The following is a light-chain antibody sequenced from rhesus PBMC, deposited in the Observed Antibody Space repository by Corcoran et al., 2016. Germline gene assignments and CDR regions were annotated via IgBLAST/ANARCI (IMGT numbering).Light chain of an antibody. V-gene: IGKV4-1*01. CDR1: QSLLYSSNNKNY. CDR3: QQYYTSPFT. Sequence: DIVMTQSPDSLAVSLGERVTINCKSSQSLLYSSNNKNYLAWYQQKPGHAPRLLIYWTSTRESGVPKRFRGSGSGTVFTLTISGLQAEDVAVYYCQQYYTSPFTFGPGTKLEIK. CDR2: WTS. J-gene: IGKJ3*01.